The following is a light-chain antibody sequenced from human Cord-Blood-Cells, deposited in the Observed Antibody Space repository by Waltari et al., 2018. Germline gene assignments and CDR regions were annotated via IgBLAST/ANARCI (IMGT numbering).Light chain of an antibody. CDR1: QSVSNSY. Sequence: CRASQSVSNSYLSWYQQKPGQAPRLLIYGASTRATGIPARFSGSGSGTDFTLTISSLQPEDFAVYYCQQDYNLPLTFGGGTKVEIK. CDR3: QQDYNLPLT. CDR2: GAS. V-gene: IGKV3D-7*01. J-gene: IGKJ4*01.